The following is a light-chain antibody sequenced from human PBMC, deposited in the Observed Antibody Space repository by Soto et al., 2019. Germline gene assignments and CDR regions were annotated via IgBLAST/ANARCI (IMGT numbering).Light chain of an antibody. J-gene: IGLJ1*01. CDR1: SRDIGGYDF. CDR3: SSYSDTNTCV. CDR2: NVN. Sequence: QSVLTQPPSASGSPGQSVTISCTGTSRDIGGYDFVSWYQVRPGEAPQLIIYNVNGRPSGVPRRFSGSKSGNTASLTVSGLQAVDEADYYCSSYSDTNTCVFGTGTKVTAL. V-gene: IGLV2-8*01.